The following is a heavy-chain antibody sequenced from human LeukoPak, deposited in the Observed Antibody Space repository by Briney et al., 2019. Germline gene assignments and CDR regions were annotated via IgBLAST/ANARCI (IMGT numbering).Heavy chain of an antibody. CDR1: GYTFTSYG. V-gene: IGHV1-18*01. Sequence: GASVTVSXKASGYTFTSYGSSWVRQAPGRGREGMGWISAYNGNTNYAQKLQGRVTMTTDTSTSTAYMELRSLRSDDTAVYYCARVGLRYWFDPWGQGTLVTVSS. CDR3: ARVGLRYWFDP. D-gene: IGHD4-17*01. CDR2: ISAYNGNT. J-gene: IGHJ5*02.